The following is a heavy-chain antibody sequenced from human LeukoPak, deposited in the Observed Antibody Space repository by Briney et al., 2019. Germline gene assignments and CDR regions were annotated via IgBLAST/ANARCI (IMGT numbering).Heavy chain of an antibody. Sequence: ASVTVSCKASGYTFTGYYMHWVRQAPGQGLEWMGWINPNSGGTNYAQKFQGRVTMTRDTSISTAYMELSRLRSDDTAVYCCAREDYGDYSVYFQHWGQGTLVTVSS. V-gene: IGHV1-2*02. J-gene: IGHJ1*01. CDR3: AREDYGDYSVYFQH. D-gene: IGHD4-17*01. CDR2: INPNSGGT. CDR1: GYTFTGYY.